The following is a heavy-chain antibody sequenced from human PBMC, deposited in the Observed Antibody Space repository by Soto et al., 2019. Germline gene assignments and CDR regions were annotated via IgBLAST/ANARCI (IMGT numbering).Heavy chain of an antibody. CDR3: AKLVDKTLDDF. CDR1: GLDFRNND. V-gene: IGHV3-30*18. D-gene: IGHD3-10*01. Sequence: QVQLVESGGGVIQPGRPLRLSCAASGLDFRNNDMHWARQAPGKGLEWVAVISHDSRNIFYGDSVKGRFTGSRDNSKHTLYLEMNSLGVEDTAVYFCAKLVDKTLDDFWGLGTLLGVSS. J-gene: IGHJ4*02. CDR2: ISHDSRNI.